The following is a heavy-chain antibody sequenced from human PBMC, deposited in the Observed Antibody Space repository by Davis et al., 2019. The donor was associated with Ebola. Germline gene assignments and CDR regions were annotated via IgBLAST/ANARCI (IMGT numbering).Heavy chain of an antibody. D-gene: IGHD7-27*01. V-gene: IGHV1-18*01. CDR3: ATQQSGEPIFDY. CDR1: GYTFTSYG. Sequence: AASVKVSCKASGYTFTSYGISWVRQAPGQGLEWMGWISAYNGNTNYAQKFQGRVTFTADESTSTAYMELSSLTSEDTAVYFCATQQSGEPIFDYWGQGTLVTVSS. CDR2: ISAYNGNT. J-gene: IGHJ4*02.